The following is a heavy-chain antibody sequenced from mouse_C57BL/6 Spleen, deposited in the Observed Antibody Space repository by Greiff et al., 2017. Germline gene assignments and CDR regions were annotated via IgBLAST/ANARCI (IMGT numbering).Heavy chain of an antibody. V-gene: IGHV1-63*01. CDR3: ARSYGSSYEYFDY. Sequence: QVQLQQSGAELVRPGTSVKMSCKASGYTFTNYWIGWAKQRPGHGLEWIGDIYPGGGYTNYNEKFKGKATLTADKSSSTAYMQFSSLTSEDSAIYYCARSYGSSYEYFDYWGQGTTLTVSS. D-gene: IGHD1-1*01. J-gene: IGHJ2*01. CDR2: IYPGGGYT. CDR1: GYTFTNYW.